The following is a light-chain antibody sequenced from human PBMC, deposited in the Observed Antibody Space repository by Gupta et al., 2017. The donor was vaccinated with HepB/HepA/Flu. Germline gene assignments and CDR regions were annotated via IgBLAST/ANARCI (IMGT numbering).Light chain of an antibody. CDR1: SSDVGGYNY. CDR3: SSYTSSSTLV. V-gene: IGLV2-14*01. CDR2: DVS. Sequence: QSALTQPASGSGSPGQSITISCTGTSSDVGGYNYVSWHQQHPGKAPKLMIYDVSNRPSGVSNRFSGSKSGNTASLTISGLQAEDDADYYCSSYTSSSTLVFGGGTKLTVL. J-gene: IGLJ2*01.